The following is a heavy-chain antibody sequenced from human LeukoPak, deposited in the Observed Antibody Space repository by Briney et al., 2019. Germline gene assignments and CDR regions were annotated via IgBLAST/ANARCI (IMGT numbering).Heavy chain of an antibody. CDR2: IYYSGNT. Sequence: SETLSLTCTVSGGSISNYYWSWIRQPPGKGLEWIGYIYYSGNTNYNPSLKSRVIISVDTSKNQFSLKLNSVTAADTAVYYCVQGRDWLRNDAFDIWGQGTMVTVSS. V-gene: IGHV4-59*01. CDR1: GGSISNYY. J-gene: IGHJ3*02. D-gene: IGHD3-9*01. CDR3: VQGRDWLRNDAFDI.